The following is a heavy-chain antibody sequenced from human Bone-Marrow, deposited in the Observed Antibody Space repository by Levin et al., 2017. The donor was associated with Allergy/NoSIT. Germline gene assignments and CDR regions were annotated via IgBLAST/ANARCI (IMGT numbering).Heavy chain of an antibody. J-gene: IGHJ4*02. V-gene: IGHV1-46*01. D-gene: IGHD5-18*01. CDR3: ARDIGLTVDTAMDLFDY. CDR1: GYTFTSYY. Sequence: ASVKVSCKASGYTFTSYYMHWVRQAPGQGLEWMGIINPSGGSTNYAQKFQGRVTVTRDTSTSTVYMELSSLRSEDTAVYYCARDIGLTVDTAMDLFDYWGQGTLVTVSS. CDR2: INPSGGST.